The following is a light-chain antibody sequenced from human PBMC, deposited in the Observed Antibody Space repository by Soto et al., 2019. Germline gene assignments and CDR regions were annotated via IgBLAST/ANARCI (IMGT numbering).Light chain of an antibody. V-gene: IGKV3-11*01. CDR2: GAS. J-gene: IGKJ1*01. CDR1: QSVGSN. CDR3: QQRSSWPPWT. Sequence: EIVLTQSPGTLSVSPGERATLSCRASQSVGSNLAWYQQRPGQTPTLLISGASNRATGIPARFSGSGSGTDFTLTISSLEPEDFAVYYCQQRSSWPPWTFGQGTKVEIK.